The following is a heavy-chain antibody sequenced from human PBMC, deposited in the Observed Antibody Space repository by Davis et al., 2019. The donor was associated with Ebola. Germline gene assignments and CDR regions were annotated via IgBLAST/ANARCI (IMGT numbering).Heavy chain of an antibody. Sequence: GGSLRLSCAASGFTFSRYGMHWVRQAPGKGLAWVAVISYDGSNKYYADSVKGRFTISRDNSKNTLYLQMNSLRAEDTAVYYCAKAPQKVGIVGPVDYWGQGTLVTVSS. CDR1: GFTFSRYG. D-gene: IGHD2-21*01. J-gene: IGHJ4*02. CDR2: ISYDGSNK. CDR3: AKAPQKVGIVGPVDY. V-gene: IGHV3-30*18.